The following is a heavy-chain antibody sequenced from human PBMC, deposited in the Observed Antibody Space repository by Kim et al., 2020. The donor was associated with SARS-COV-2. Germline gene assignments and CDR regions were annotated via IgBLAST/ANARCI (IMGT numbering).Heavy chain of an antibody. V-gene: IGHV3-23*01. Sequence: RFTISRDNSKNTLYLQMNSLRAEDTAVYYCAKEATMVRGAAPGSYWYFDLWGRGTLVTVSS. D-gene: IGHD3-10*01. J-gene: IGHJ2*01. CDR3: AKEATMVRGAAPGSYWYFDL.